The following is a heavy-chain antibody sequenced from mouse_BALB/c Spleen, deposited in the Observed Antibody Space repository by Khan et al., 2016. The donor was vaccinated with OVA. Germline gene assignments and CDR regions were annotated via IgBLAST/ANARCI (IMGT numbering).Heavy chain of an antibody. D-gene: IGHD1-1*01. CDR3: ARLAYYYNSEGFAY. CDR1: GFTFSTYG. CDR2: ISSGGHYT. Sequence: EVELVESGGDLVKPGGSLELSCAASGFTFSTYGMSWVRQTPDQRLEWVATISSGGHYTYYQDSLKGRFTISRDNSKSTPYLQMSSLKSEDTAIYYCARLAYYYNSEGFAYWGQGTLVTVSA. V-gene: IGHV5-6*01. J-gene: IGHJ3*01.